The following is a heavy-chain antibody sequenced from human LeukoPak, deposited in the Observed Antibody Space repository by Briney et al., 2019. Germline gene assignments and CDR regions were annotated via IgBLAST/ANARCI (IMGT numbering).Heavy chain of an antibody. CDR1: GITLSNYG. CDR3: AKRGVVIRVILVGFHKEAYYFDS. J-gene: IGHJ4*02. Sequence: GGSLRLSCAVSGITLSNYGMSWVRQAPGKGLEWVAGIGASGGGTNYADSVKGRFTISRDDPKNTLYLQMNSLRAEDTAVYFCAKRGVVIRVILVGFHKEAYYFDSWGQGALVTVSS. V-gene: IGHV3-23*01. D-gene: IGHD3-22*01. CDR2: IGASGGGT.